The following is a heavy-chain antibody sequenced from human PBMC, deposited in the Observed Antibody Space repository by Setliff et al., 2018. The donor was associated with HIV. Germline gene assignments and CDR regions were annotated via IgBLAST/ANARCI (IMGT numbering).Heavy chain of an antibody. V-gene: IGHV1-2*02. CDR1: GYTFTGYY. CDR3: ARSGYSSSWYLDYYYYYGMDD. D-gene: IGHD6-13*01. J-gene: IGHJ6*02. Sequence: ASVKVSCKASGYTFTGYYMHWVRQAPGQGLEWMGWINPNSGGTNYTQKFQGRVTMTRDTSISTAYMELSRLRSDDTVVYYCARSGYSSSWYLDYYYYYGMDDWGQGTTVTVSS. CDR2: INPNSGGT.